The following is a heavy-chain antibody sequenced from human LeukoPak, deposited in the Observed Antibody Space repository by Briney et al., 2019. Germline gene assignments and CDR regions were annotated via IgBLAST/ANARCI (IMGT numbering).Heavy chain of an antibody. D-gene: IGHD6-19*01. V-gene: IGHV4-59*01. Sequence: SETLSLTCTVSGGSISSYYWSWIRQPPGKGLEWIGYIYYTGGTNYNPSLKSRVTISVDTSKNQFSLKLNSVTAADTAVYYCARYARGGSYYFDYWGQGTLVTVSS. CDR3: ARYARGGSYYFDY. J-gene: IGHJ4*02. CDR2: IYYTGGT. CDR1: GGSISSYY.